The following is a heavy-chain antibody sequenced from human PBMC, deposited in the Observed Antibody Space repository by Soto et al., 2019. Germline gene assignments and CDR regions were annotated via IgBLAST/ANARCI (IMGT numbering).Heavy chain of an antibody. V-gene: IGHV3-48*02. CDR3: ARADRRLVMKVFDY. CDR1: GFTFSSYS. D-gene: IGHD6-19*01. Sequence: GGSLRLSCAASGFTFSSYSMNWVRQAPGKGLEWVSYISSSSSTIYYADSVKGRFTISRDNAKNSLYLQMNSLRDEDTAVYYCARADRRLVMKVFDYWGQGTLVTVSS. CDR2: ISSSSSTI. J-gene: IGHJ4*02.